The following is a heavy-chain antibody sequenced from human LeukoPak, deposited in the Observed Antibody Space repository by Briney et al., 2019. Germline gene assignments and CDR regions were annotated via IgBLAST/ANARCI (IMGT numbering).Heavy chain of an antibody. CDR2: ISGFGSSP. V-gene: IGHV3-23*01. CDR1: GFSFSNYA. D-gene: IGHD3-22*01. CDR3: ADLGTTYYYDHSTY. J-gene: IGHJ4*02. Sequence: GGSLRLSCVASGFSFSNYAMSWVRQAPGKGLEWVSGISGFGSSPYYAGSVKGRFTISRDNSKNTLYLQMNSLRAEDTAVYYCADLGTTYYYDHSTYWGRGTLVTVSS.